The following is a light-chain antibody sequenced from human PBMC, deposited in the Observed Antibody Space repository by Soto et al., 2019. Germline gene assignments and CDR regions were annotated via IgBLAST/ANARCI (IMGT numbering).Light chain of an antibody. J-gene: IGKJ2*01. CDR3: QHYDGSPRT. Sequence: ETVLMQSPGTVSLSPGERATLSCTTSQTVKSDYLAWYQQKPGQAPRLLIYGIFYRAAGIPDRFSGSGSGTFFTLTISGLEPDDSAVYYCQHYDGSPRTFGQGTKLEI. CDR2: GIF. V-gene: IGKV3-20*01. CDR1: QTVKSDY.